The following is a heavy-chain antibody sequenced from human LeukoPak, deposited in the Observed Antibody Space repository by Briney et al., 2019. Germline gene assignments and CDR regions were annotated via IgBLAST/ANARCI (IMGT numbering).Heavy chain of an antibody. J-gene: IGHJ4*02. CDR3: ARRRRVAAAGTGATFDY. CDR1: GGSISSYY. Sequence: SETLSLTCTVSGGSISSYYWSWIRQPPGKGLEWIGYIYYSGSTNYNPSLKSRVTISVDTSKNQFSLKLSSVTAADTAVYYCARRRRVAAAGTGATFDYWGQGTLVTVSS. D-gene: IGHD6-13*01. V-gene: IGHV4-59*12. CDR2: IYYSGST.